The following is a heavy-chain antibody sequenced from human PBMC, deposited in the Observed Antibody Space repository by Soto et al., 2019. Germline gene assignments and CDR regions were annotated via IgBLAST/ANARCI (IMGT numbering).Heavy chain of an antibody. D-gene: IGHD5-18*01. CDR1: GGTFSSYA. Sequence: QVQLVQSGAEVKKPGSSVKVSCKASGGTFSSYAISWVRQAPGQGLEWMGGIIPIFGTANYAQKFQGRVTITADESTSTAYMELSSLRSEDTAVYYCAREKDTAMVTSIVATNDYFDYWGQGTLVTVSS. V-gene: IGHV1-69*01. CDR3: AREKDTAMVTSIVATNDYFDY. CDR2: IIPIFGTA. J-gene: IGHJ4*02.